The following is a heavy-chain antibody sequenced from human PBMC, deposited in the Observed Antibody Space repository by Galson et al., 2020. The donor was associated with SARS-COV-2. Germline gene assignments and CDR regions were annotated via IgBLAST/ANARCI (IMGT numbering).Heavy chain of an antibody. J-gene: IGHJ6*02. CDR2: IYYSGTT. Sequence: SETLSLTCTVSGGSIISSNSYWGWIRQPPGKGLEWIGTIYYSGTTYYNPSLKSRVTISVDTSKNQFSLELSSVTAADTAVYYCARDAPRYSYGYYYYAMDVWGQGTTVTVSS. CDR3: ARDAPRYSYGYYYYAMDV. V-gene: IGHV4-39*07. D-gene: IGHD5-18*01. CDR1: GGSIISSNSY.